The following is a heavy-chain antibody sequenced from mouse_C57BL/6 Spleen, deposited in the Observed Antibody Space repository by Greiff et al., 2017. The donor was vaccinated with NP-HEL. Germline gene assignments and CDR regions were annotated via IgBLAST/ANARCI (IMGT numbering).Heavy chain of an antibody. V-gene: IGHV5-4*01. J-gene: IGHJ3*01. CDR2: ISDGGSYT. CDR3: ARDQGYYSNYSSWFAY. CDR1: GFTFSSYA. Sequence: EVKLMESGGGLVKPGGSLKLSCAASGFTFSSYAMSWVRQTPEKRLEWVATISDGGSYTYYPDNVKGRFTISRDNAKNNLYLQMSHLKSEDTAMYYCARDQGYYSNYSSWFAYWGQGTLVTVAA. D-gene: IGHD2-5*01.